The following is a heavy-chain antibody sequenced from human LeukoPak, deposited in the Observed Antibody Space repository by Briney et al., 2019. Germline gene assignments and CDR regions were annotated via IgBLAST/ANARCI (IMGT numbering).Heavy chain of an antibody. Sequence: GASVKVSCKVAGYTLTELSMHWVRQAPGKGLEWMGGFDPEDGETINAQKFQGRVTMTEDTSTDTAYMELSSLRSEDTAVYYCATDLIPLLRYFDWLPRLGYWGQGTLVTVSS. CDR3: ATDLIPLLRYFDWLPRLGY. CDR2: FDPEDGET. CDR1: GYTLTELS. J-gene: IGHJ4*02. D-gene: IGHD3-9*01. V-gene: IGHV1-24*01.